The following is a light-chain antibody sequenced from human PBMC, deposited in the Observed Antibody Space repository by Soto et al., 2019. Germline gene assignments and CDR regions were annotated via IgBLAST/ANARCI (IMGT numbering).Light chain of an antibody. CDR3: QQRSNWPLT. J-gene: IGKJ3*01. V-gene: IGKV3-11*01. CDR2: DAS. CDR1: QNINSN. Sequence: EIVMTQSPATLSVSPGERATLSCRASQNINSNLAWYQQKPGQAPRLLIYDASNRATGIPARFSGSGSGTDFTLTISSLEPEDFAVYYCQQRSNWPLTFGPGTKVDIK.